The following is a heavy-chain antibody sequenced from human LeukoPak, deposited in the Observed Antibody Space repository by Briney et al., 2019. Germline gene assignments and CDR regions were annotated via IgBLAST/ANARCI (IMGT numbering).Heavy chain of an antibody. V-gene: IGHV3-21*01. CDR3: ARGSPHYSSGYRD. J-gene: IGHJ4*02. CDR2: ISSSSSYI. D-gene: IGHD6-19*01. CDR1: GFTFSSYS. Sequence: GGSLRLSCAASGFTFSSYSMNWVRQAPGKGLEWVSSISSSSSYIYYADSVKGRFTISRDNAKNSLYLQVNSLRAEDTAVYYCARGSPHYSSGYRDWGQGTLVTVSS.